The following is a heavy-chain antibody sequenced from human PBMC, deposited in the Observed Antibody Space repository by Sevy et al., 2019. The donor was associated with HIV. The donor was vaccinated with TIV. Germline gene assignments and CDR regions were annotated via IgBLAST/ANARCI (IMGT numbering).Heavy chain of an antibody. Sequence: GGSLRLSCAASEFSFIHYAMHWVRLTPAAGLEWLASISHDGSNTEYRDSVKGRFIVSRYLQMNSLRGEDTAVYYCARGRGILDYYGMDVWGQGTTVTVSS. D-gene: IGHD3-3*01. V-gene: IGHV3-30*04. CDR1: EFSFIHYA. CDR2: ISHDGSNT. CDR3: ARGRGILDYYGMDV. J-gene: IGHJ6*02.